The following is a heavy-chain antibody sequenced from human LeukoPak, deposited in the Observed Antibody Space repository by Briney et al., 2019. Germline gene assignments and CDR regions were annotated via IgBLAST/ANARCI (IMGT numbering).Heavy chain of an antibody. V-gene: IGHV3-7*05. CDR1: GFTFSSYW. D-gene: IGHD3-3*02. Sequence: GGSLRLSCAASGFTFSSYWMSWVRQAPGKGLEWVANIEQEGSERNYVDSVKGRFTISRDNAKNSLYLQMNSMRAEDTAVYYCARRGRIFGVVIIGYFDYWGQGTLVTVSS. CDR3: ARRGRIFGVVIIGYFDY. J-gene: IGHJ4*01. CDR2: IEQEGSER.